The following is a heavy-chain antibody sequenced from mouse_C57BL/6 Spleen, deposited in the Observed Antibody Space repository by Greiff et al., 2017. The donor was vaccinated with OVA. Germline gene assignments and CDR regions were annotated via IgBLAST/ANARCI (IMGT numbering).Heavy chain of an antibody. CDR3: ASIYYYGSRSYFEV. V-gene: IGHV1-19*01. J-gene: IGHJ1*03. CDR2: INPYNGGT. Sequence: VQLKESGPVLVKPGASVKMSCKASGYTFTDYYMNWVKQSHGKSLEWIGVINPYNGGTSYNQKFKGKATLPVDKSSSTAYMELNSLTSEDSAVYYCASIYYYGSRSYFEVWGTGTTVTVSS. D-gene: IGHD1-1*01. CDR1: GYTFTDYY.